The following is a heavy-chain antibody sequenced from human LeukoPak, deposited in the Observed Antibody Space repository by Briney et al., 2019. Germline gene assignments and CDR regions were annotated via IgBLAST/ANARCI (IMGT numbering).Heavy chain of an antibody. Sequence: ASVKVSCKASGYTFTSYDINWVRQATGQGLEWMGWMTPNSGITGYAQKFQGRVTITRNTSITTAYMELSSLRSKDTAVYYCARGRDGYNFGYLDLWGRGTLVTVSS. J-gene: IGHJ2*01. CDR2: MTPNSGIT. D-gene: IGHD5-24*01. CDR1: GYTFTSYD. V-gene: IGHV1-8*03. CDR3: ARGRDGYNFGYLDL.